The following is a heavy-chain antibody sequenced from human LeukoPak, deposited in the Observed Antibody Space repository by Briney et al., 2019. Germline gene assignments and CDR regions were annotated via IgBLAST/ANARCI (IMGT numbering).Heavy chain of an antibody. V-gene: IGHV1-69*13. J-gene: IGHJ5*02. CDR3: ARTVAVAGTGWFDP. CDR2: IIPIFGTA. Sequence: LVKVSFKASGGTFSSYAISWVRQAPGQGLEWMGGIIPIFGTANYAQKFQGRVTITADESTSTAYMELSSLRSEDTAVYYCARTVAVAGTGWFDPWGQGTLVTVSS. CDR1: GGTFSSYA. D-gene: IGHD6-19*01.